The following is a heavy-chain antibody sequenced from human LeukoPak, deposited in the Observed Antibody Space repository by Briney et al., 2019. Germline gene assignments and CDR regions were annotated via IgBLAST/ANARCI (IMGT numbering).Heavy chain of an antibody. Sequence: ASVKVSREASGYTFTAYYMHWVRQAPGQGLEWMGIINPSGGITGYAQKFQGRVTMARDTSTSTVYMELSSLGSEDTAVYYCARGYYYDSSAGPSEYWGQGTLVTVSS. D-gene: IGHD3-22*01. J-gene: IGHJ4*02. CDR3: ARGYYYDSSAGPSEY. CDR1: GYTFTAYY. CDR2: INPSGGIT. V-gene: IGHV1-46*01.